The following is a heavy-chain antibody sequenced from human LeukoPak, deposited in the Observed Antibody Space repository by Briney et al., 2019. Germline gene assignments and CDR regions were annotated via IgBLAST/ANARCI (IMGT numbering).Heavy chain of an antibody. D-gene: IGHD3-22*01. CDR3: AREMDYYDSSGCPFDY. Sequence: GGSLRLSCAASGFTFSSYWMSWVRQAPGKGLEWVANIKQDGSEKYYADSVKGRFTISRDNAKNSLYLQMNSLRAEDTAVYYCAREMDYYDSSGCPFDYWGQGTLVTVSS. CDR2: IKQDGSEK. V-gene: IGHV3-7*01. CDR1: GFTFSSYW. J-gene: IGHJ4*02.